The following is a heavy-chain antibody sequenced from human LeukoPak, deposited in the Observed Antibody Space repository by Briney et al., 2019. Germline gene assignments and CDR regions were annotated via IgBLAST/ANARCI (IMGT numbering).Heavy chain of an antibody. V-gene: IGHV1-18*01. CDR3: ARATTVKTHYYYGMDA. J-gene: IGHJ6*02. CDR1: GYTFTSYG. Sequence: ASVKVSCKASGYTFTSYGISWVRQAPGQGLEWMGWISAYNGNTNYAQKLQGRVTMTTDTSTSTAYMELRSLRSDDTAVYYCARATTVKTHYYYGMDAWGQGTTVTVSS. CDR2: ISAYNGNT. D-gene: IGHD4-17*01.